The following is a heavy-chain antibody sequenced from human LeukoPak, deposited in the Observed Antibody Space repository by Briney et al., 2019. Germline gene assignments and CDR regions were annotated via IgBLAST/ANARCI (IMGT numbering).Heavy chain of an antibody. CDR3: ARVSEYSSSSGPTDV. V-gene: IGHV3-48*04. D-gene: IGHD6-6*01. J-gene: IGHJ6*04. CDR2: ISSSSSTI. CDR1: GFTFSSYS. Sequence: GGSLRLSCAASGFTFSSYSMNWVRQVPGKGLEWVSYISSSSSTIYYADSVKGRFTISRDNAKNSLYLQMNSLRAEDTAVYYCARVSEYSSSSGPTDVWGKGTTVTVSS.